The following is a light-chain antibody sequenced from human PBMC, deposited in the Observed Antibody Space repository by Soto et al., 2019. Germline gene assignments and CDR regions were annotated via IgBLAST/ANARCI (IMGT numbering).Light chain of an antibody. Sequence: QSALTQPRSVSGSPGQSVTISCTGTSRDVGAYNYVSWYQQHPGKAPKLIIYDVSKWPSGVPDRFSGSKSGNTASLTISGLQAEDEADYYCAAWDDSLNGRGVFGGGTKLTVL. V-gene: IGLV2-11*01. CDR2: DVS. CDR1: SRDVGAYNY. CDR3: AAWDDSLNGRGV. J-gene: IGLJ3*02.